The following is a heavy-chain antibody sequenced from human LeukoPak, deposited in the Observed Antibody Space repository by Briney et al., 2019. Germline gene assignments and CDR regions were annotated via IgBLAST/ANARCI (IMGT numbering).Heavy chain of an antibody. D-gene: IGHD3-9*01. V-gene: IGHV4-59*12. Sequence: SETLSLTCTVSGGSISSYYWSWIRQPPGKGLEWIGYIYYSGSTNYNPSLKSRVTISVDTSKNQFSLKLSSVTAADTAVYYCARSYYDILTGSGYGMDVWGQGTTVTVSS. J-gene: IGHJ6*02. CDR3: ARSYYDILTGSGYGMDV. CDR2: IYYSGST. CDR1: GGSISSYY.